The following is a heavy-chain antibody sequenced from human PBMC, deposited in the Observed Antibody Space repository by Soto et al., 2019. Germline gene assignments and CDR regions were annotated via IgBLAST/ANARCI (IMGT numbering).Heavy chain of an antibody. D-gene: IGHD3-10*02. CDR1: GGSISSSNW. J-gene: IGHJ6*02. V-gene: IGHV4-4*02. Sequence: QVQLQESGPGLVKPSGTLSLTCAVSGGSISSSNWWSWVRQPPGKGLEWIGEIYHSGSTNYNPSLQTLVTISVAKSKNQFSLKLSSVTAADTAVYYCASVRGGYYYAMDVWGQGTTVTVSS. CDR3: ASVRGGYYYAMDV. CDR2: IYHSGST.